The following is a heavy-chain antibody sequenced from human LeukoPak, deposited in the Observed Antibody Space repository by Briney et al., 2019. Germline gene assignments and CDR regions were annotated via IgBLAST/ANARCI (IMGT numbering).Heavy chain of an antibody. CDR1: GVPLSSHW. CDR2: IKSDDDTT. V-gene: IGHV3-74*01. D-gene: IGHD3-10*01. J-gene: IGHJ4*02. CDR3: AGGLFSPSGDY. Sequence: PGRSLRLSCAASGVPLSSHWWHWVRQAPGKGLVWVSLIKSDDDTTAYADSVKGRFTISRDSAKNTLYLQMNSLRVEDTAVYYCAGGLFSPSGDYWGQGILVTVSS.